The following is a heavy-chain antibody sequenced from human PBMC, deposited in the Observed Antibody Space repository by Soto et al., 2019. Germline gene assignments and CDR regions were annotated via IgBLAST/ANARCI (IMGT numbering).Heavy chain of an antibody. CDR2: ISYDGSNK. Sequence: PGGSLRLSCAASGFTFSSYGMHWFRQAPGKGLEWVAVISYDGSNKYYADSVKGRFTISRDNSKNTLYLQMNSLRAEDTAVYYCAKEGAGIVGATTDYYGMDVWGQGTTVTVSS. CDR1: GFTFSSYG. J-gene: IGHJ6*02. V-gene: IGHV3-30*18. CDR3: AKEGAGIVGATTDYYGMDV. D-gene: IGHD1-26*01.